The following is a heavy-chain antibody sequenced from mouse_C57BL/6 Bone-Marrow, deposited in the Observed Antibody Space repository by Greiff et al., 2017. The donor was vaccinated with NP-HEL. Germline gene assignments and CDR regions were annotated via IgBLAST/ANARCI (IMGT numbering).Heavy chain of an antibody. D-gene: IGHD2-4*01. CDR2: INPGSGGT. Sequence: QVQLQQSGAELVRPGTSVKVSCKASGYAFTNYLIEWVKQRPGQGLEWIGVINPGSGGTNYNEKFKGKATLTADKSSSTAYMQLSSLTSEDSAVYSCARSEGIYYDYDGENYWGQGTTLTVSS. CDR1: GYAFTNYL. V-gene: IGHV1-54*01. J-gene: IGHJ2*01. CDR3: ARSEGIYYDYDGENY.